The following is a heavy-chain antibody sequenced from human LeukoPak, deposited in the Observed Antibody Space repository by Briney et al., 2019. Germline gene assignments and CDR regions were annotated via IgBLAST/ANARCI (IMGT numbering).Heavy chain of an antibody. CDR2: LYYTGRT. CDR3: ARPGSMSHYALDI. D-gene: IGHD1-26*01. CDR1: GRSLSKSSYY. Sequence: PSDPLSHTYTVSGRSLSKSSYYWPWTRQPPGKGLEWIGSLYYTGRTDYNPSLKSRVTISKHLPKNQLSLNLSSVTAAHTALYYCARPGSMSHYALDIWGQGTLVTVSS. V-gene: IGHV4-39*01. J-gene: IGHJ3*02.